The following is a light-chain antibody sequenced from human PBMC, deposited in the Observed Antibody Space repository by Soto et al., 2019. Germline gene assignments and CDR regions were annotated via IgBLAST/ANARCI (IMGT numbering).Light chain of an antibody. CDR3: AAWDDSLNGAV. V-gene: IGLV1-44*01. CDR2: SNN. Sequence: QAVVTQPPSASGTPGQRVTISCSGSSSNIGSNSVNWYQQLPGTAPKLLIYSNNRRPSGVPDRFSGSKSGTSASLAISGLQSEDEAGYYCAAWDDSLNGAVFGGGTQLTVL. J-gene: IGLJ7*01. CDR1: SSNIGSNS.